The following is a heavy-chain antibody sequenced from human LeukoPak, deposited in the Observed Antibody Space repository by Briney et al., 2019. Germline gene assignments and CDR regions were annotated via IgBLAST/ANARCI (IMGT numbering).Heavy chain of an antibody. CDR1: GFTFSSYS. V-gene: IGHV3-21*01. Sequence: GGSLRRYCAASGFTFSSYSMNWVRQAPGKGLEWVSSISSSSSYIYYADSGKGRFTISRDNAKNSLYLQMNSLRAEDTAVYYCASTVVTGYWGQGTLVTVSS. CDR2: ISSSSSYI. CDR3: ASTVVTGY. D-gene: IGHD4-23*01. J-gene: IGHJ4*02.